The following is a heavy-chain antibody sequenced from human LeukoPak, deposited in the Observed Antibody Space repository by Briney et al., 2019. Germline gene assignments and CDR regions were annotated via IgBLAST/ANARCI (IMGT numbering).Heavy chain of an antibody. CDR1: GFTFSNFG. J-gene: IGHJ4*02. CDR3: ARPVTYGGVLFDC. Sequence: PGGSLRLSCAASGFTFSNFGMNWVRQAPGKGLEWVSYISSSSSTKYYADSVKGRFTISRDNAKNSLYLQMNSLRDEDTAVYFCARPVTYGGVLFDCWGQGTLVTVSS. V-gene: IGHV3-48*02. D-gene: IGHD4-17*01. CDR2: ISSSSSTK.